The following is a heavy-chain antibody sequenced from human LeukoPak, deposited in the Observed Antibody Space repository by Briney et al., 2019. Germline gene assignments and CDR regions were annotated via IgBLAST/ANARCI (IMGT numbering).Heavy chain of an antibody. CDR3: ARIAVKVGRKDY. J-gene: IGHJ4*02. CDR2: INPNSGGT. Sequence: ASVKVSCKASGYTFNGYYIHWVRQAPGQGLEWMGWINPNSGGTNYAQKFQGRVTMTRDTSISTAYMELSRLRSDDTAVYYCARIAVKVGRKDYWGQGTLVTVSS. V-gene: IGHV1-2*02. D-gene: IGHD4-11*01. CDR1: GYTFNGYY.